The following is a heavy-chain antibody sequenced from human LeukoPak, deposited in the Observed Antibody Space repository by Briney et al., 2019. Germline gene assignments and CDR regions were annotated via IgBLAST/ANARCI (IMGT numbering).Heavy chain of an antibody. Sequence: GSLRLSCAASGFTFSSYSMNWVRQAPGKGLEWVSSISSSSSYIYYADSVKGRFTISRDNAKNSLYLQMNSLRAEDTAVYYCARDKDCDTGDYWGQGTLVTVSS. CDR3: ARDKDCDTGDY. CDR2: ISSSSSYI. D-gene: IGHD3-22*01. V-gene: IGHV3-21*01. CDR1: GFTFSSYS. J-gene: IGHJ4*02.